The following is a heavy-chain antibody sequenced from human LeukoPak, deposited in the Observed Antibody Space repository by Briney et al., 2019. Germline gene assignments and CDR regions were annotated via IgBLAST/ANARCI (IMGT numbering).Heavy chain of an antibody. Sequence: ASVKVSCKASGYTFTSYDFNWVRQATGQRPEWMGWMSPNSGDTGYAQKFQGRVTMTEDTSTDTAYMELSSLRSEDTAVYYCATFPRQCTSCYPFRYYYGMDVWGQGTTVTVSS. CDR1: GYTFTSYD. V-gene: IGHV1-8*01. J-gene: IGHJ6*02. CDR2: MSPNSGDT. D-gene: IGHD2-2*01. CDR3: ATFPRQCTSCYPFRYYYGMDV.